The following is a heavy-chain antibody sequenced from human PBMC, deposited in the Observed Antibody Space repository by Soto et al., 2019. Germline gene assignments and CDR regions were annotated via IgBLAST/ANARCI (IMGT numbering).Heavy chain of an antibody. J-gene: IGHJ2*01. V-gene: IGHV3-33*01. D-gene: IGHD3-9*01. CDR1: GFTFSSYG. CDR3: ASGPHILTGYAHWYFDL. CDR2: IWYDGSNK. Sequence: QVQLVESGGGVVQPGRSLRLSCAASGFTFSSYGMHWVRQAPGKGLEWVAVIWYDGSNKYYADSVKGRFTISRDNSKNTLYLKMNSLRADDTAVYYCASGPHILTGYAHWYFDLVGRGSLFTVSS.